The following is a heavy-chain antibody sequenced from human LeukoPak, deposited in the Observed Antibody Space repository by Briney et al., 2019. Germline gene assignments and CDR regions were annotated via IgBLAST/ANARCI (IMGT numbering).Heavy chain of an antibody. CDR3: ARDKARQTTRGLGELWDWFDP. D-gene: IGHD3-16*01. CDR2: IYYSGST. J-gene: IGHJ5*02. V-gene: IGHV4-31*03. CDR1: GGSISSGGYY. Sequence: SETLSLTCTVSGGSISSGGYYWSWIRQHPGKGLEWIGYIYYSGSTYYNPSLNSRVTISVDTSKNQFSLKLSSVTAADTAVYYCARDKARQTTRGLGELWDWFDPWGQGTLVTVSS.